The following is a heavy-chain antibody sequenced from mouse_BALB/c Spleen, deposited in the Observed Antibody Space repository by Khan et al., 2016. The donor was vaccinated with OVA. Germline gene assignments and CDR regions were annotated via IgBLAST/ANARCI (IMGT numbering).Heavy chain of an antibody. Sequence: EVQLVESGGDLVKPGGSLKLSCAASGFTFSSYSMSWVRQTPDKRLEWVASISSGGDYTYYPDIVKGRFTISRDNAKNTLYLQMSSLKSEDTAMYCCANRITGSFAYWGQGTLVTVSA. CDR3: ANRITGSFAY. V-gene: IGHV5-6*01. CDR2: ISSGGDYT. CDR1: GFTFSSYS. D-gene: IGHD4-1*01. J-gene: IGHJ3*01.